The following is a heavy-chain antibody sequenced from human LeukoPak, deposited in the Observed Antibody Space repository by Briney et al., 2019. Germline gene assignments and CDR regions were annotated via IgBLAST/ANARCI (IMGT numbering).Heavy chain of an antibody. CDR3: ARDLREYYFWSGYQDLGH. Sequence: ASVKVSCKASGGTFSSYAISWVRQAPGQGLEWMGGIIPIFGTANYAQKFQGRVTITTDESTSTAYMELSSLRSEDTAVYYCARDLREYYFWSGYQDLGHWGQGTLVTVSS. CDR1: GGTFSSYA. J-gene: IGHJ4*02. D-gene: IGHD3-3*01. V-gene: IGHV1-69*05. CDR2: IIPIFGTA.